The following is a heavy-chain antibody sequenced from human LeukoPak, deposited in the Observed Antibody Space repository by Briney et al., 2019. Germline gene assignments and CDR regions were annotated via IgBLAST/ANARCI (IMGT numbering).Heavy chain of an antibody. Sequence: SETLSLTCTVSGGSISSYYWSWIRQPPGKGLEWIGYIYYSGSTNYNPSLKSRVTISVDTSKNQFSLKLSSVTAADTAVYYCARGRVKDPSYYYDSSGYSLFDYWGQGTLVTVSS. CDR1: GGSISSYY. CDR3: ARGRVKDPSYYYDSSGYSLFDY. V-gene: IGHV4-59*12. J-gene: IGHJ4*02. CDR2: IYYSGST. D-gene: IGHD3-22*01.